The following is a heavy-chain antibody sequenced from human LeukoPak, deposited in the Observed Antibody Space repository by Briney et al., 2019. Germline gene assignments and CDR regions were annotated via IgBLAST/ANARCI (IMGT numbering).Heavy chain of an antibody. CDR1: GFTFSDYY. J-gene: IGHJ4*02. V-gene: IGHV3-11*01. D-gene: IGHD2/OR15-2a*01. CDR3: AKNRGATAGTFDY. CDR2: ISSSGNTI. Sequence: GGSLRLSCAASGFTFSDYYMSWIRQAPGKGLGWVPYISSSGNTIYYADSVKGRFTISRDNARNSLHLQMNSLRADDTAVYYCAKNRGATAGTFDYWGPGTLVTVSS.